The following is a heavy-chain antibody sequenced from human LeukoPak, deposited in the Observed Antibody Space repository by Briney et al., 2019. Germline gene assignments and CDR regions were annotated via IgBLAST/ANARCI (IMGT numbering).Heavy chain of an antibody. D-gene: IGHD1-1*01. CDR2: VSYDGTTT. CDR3: AKGAKLESHFDY. Sequence: GGSLRLSCAASGFKFSSYGMHWVRQAPGKGLEWVGIVSYDGTTTDYGDSVRGRFTISRDNSKRTLWLQMNSLTIEDTAVYYCAKGAKLESHFDYWGQGTLVTVSS. CDR1: GFKFSSYG. V-gene: IGHV3-30*18. J-gene: IGHJ4*02.